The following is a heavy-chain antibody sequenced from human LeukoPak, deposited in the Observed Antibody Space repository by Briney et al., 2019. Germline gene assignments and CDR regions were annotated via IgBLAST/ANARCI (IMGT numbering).Heavy chain of an antibody. J-gene: IGHJ4*02. Sequence: ASVKVSCKASGYTFTVYHMHWVRQAPGQGLERMGWINPNSGGTNYAQKFQGRVTMTRDTSISTAYMELSRLRSDDTAVYYCAKSTYSSGWLYWGQGTLVTVSS. CDR2: INPNSGGT. V-gene: IGHV1-2*02. CDR1: GYTFTVYH. D-gene: IGHD6-19*01. CDR3: AKSTYSSGWLY.